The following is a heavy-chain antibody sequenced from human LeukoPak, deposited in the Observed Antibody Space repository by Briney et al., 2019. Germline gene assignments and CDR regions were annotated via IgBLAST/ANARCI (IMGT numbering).Heavy chain of an antibody. J-gene: IGHJ6*02. CDR3: AGYSSGWFSAAYHADV. CDR1: GGSISSGGYS. D-gene: IGHD6-19*01. CDR2: IYYSGST. Sequence: SQTLSLTCAVSGGSISSGGYSWSWIRQPPGKGLEWIGYIYYSGSTNYNPSLKSRVTISVDTSKNQFSLKLSSVTAADTAVYYCAGYSSGWFSAAYHADVWGQGTTVTVSS. V-gene: IGHV4-30-4*07.